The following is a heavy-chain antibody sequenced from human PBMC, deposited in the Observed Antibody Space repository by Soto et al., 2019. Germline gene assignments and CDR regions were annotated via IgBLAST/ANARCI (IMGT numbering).Heavy chain of an antibody. CDR1: GFTFTSSA. CDR3: AAGGTYCGGDWYVD. V-gene: IGHV1-58*01. J-gene: IGHJ4*02. D-gene: IGHD2-21*02. CDR2: IVVGSGNT. Sequence: QMQLVQSGPEVKKPGTSVKVSCKASGFTFTSSAVQWVRQARGQRLEWIGWIVVGSGNTNYAQKFQERVTITRDMSTSTGYVELGSVRSEDTAVYYCAAGGTYCGGDWYVDWGQGGLVAVSS.